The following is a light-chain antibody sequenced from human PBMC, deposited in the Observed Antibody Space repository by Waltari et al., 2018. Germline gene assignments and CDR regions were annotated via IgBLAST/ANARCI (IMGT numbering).Light chain of an antibody. V-gene: IGKV3-15*01. Sequence: GMTQSPATLSVSPGERATLSCRASQSISSKLAWYQQTPGQAPRLLIYGASTRATGIPARFSGSGSGTDFTLTISSLQSEDFAVYYCQQYDNWPFTFGPGTKVDIK. J-gene: IGKJ3*01. CDR2: GAS. CDR1: QSISSK. CDR3: QQYDNWPFT.